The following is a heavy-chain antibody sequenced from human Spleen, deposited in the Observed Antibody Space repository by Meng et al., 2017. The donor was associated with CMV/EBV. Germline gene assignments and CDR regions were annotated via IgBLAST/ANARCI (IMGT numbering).Heavy chain of an antibody. CDR1: GFIFSNYA. V-gene: IGHV3-30*04. Sequence: GESLKISCAASGFIFSNYAMHWVRQAPGKGLEWVAVISHDGTYKYYSDSVKGRFTVSRDNAKNSLYLQMNSLRTEDTAVYYCQRAQGQDWGQGTLVTVSS. CDR3: QRAQGQD. J-gene: IGHJ4*02. CDR2: ISHDGTYK.